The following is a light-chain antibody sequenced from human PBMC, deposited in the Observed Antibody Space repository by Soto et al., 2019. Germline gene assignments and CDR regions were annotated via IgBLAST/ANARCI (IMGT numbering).Light chain of an antibody. CDR3: QQYNSWPPIT. CDR1: QSVGNK. CDR2: GAS. Sequence: MTQSPGSLSLSPGEIAALSCRASQSVGNKLAWYQQRPGQAPRLVIYGASTRATGIPARFSGGGSGTEFTLTISSLQSEDFAVYYCQQYNSWPPITFGQGTRLEIK. V-gene: IGKV3-15*01. J-gene: IGKJ5*01.